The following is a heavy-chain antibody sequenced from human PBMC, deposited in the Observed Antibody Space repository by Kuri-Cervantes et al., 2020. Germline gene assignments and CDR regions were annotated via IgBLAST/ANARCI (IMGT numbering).Heavy chain of an antibody. D-gene: IGHD3-10*01. CDR1: GFTFRNYA. J-gene: IGHJ3*02. CDR2: ISGAYTGT. V-gene: IGHV3-23*01. CDR3: AKGPQAYYGSGSYYNDDAFDI. Sequence: GESLKISCAASGFTFRNYAVSWVRQAPGKGLEWVSTISGAYTGTYYADSVKGRFTISRDNSNNTLYLQMSSLRAEDTAVYYCAKGPQAYYGSGSYYNDDAFDIWGQGTMVTVSS.